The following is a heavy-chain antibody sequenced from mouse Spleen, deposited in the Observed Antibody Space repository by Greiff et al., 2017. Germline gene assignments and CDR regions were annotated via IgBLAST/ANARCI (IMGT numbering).Heavy chain of an antibody. Sequence: QVQLKQPGAELVRPGSSVKLSCKASGYTFTSYWMDWVKQRPGQGLEWIGNIYPSDSETHYNQKFKDKATLTVDKSSSTAYMQLSSLTSEDSAVYSSAREGNSAWFAYWGQGTLVTVS. CDR3: AREGNSAWFAY. CDR2: IYPSDSET. V-gene: IGHV1-61*01. CDR1: GYTFTSYW. D-gene: IGHD2-1*01. J-gene: IGHJ3*01.